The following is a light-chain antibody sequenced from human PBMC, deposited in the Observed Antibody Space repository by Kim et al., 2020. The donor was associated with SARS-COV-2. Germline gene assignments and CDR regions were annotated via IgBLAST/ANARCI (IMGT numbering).Light chain of an antibody. J-gene: IGLJ2*01. V-gene: IGLV2-14*04. CDR2: DDS. CDR1: SSDVGGYDN. Sequence: SMTITCSWSSSDVGGYDNVAWYQQHPGKAPKLMIYDDSKRPSGVSDRFSGSKSGNTASLAISGLQAEDEADYYCSSCAGSSTVLVFGGGTQLTVL. CDR3: SSCAGSSTVLV.